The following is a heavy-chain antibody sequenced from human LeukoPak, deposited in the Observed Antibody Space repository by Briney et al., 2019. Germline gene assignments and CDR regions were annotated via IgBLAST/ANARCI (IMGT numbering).Heavy chain of an antibody. J-gene: IGHJ3*02. D-gene: IGHD6-19*01. CDR1: GGSISSSSYY. CDR3: ARALGPVAGGAI. Sequence: SETLSLTCTVSGGSISSSSYYWGWIRQPPGKGLEWIGSIYYSGSTYYNPSLKSRVTISVDTSKNQFSLKLSSVTAADTAVYYCARALGPVAGGAIWGQGTMVTVSS. V-gene: IGHV4-39*07. CDR2: IYYSGST.